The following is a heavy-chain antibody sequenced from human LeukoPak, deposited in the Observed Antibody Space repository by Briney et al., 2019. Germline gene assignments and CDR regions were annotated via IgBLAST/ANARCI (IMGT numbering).Heavy chain of an antibody. J-gene: IGHJ4*02. V-gene: IGHV4-39*01. D-gene: IGHD3-10*01. CDR3: ARHFRTVRGVITYYFDY. CDR2: IYYSGST. Sequence: SETLSLTCTVSGGSISSSSYYWGWIRQPPGKGLEWIGSIYYSGSTYYNPSLKSRVTISVDTSKNQFSLKLSSVTAADTAVYYSARHFRTVRGVITYYFDYWGQGTLVTVSS. CDR1: GGSISSSSYY.